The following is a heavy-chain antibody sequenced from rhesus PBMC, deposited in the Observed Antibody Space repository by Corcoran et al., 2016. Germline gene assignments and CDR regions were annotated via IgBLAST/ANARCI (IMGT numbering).Heavy chain of an antibody. V-gene: IGHV1-180*01. J-gene: IGHJ4*01. CDR2: ISPYNVTK. Sequence: QMQLVQSGSEIKQPGASVKLSCKASGYTFTSYYMHWVRQAPGQGLEWKVLISPYNVTKGYDQTFQGRVTITPGTSTSTGYMELSSLRSEDTAVYYCTRQIIAAAGFDYWGQGVLVTVSS. D-gene: IGHD6-31*01. CDR1: GYTFTSYY. CDR3: TRQIIAAAGFDY.